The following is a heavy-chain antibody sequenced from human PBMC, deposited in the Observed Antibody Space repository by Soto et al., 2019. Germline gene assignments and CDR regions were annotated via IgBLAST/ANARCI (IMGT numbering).Heavy chain of an antibody. D-gene: IGHD3-10*01. CDR1: GGSISSSNW. Sequence: SETLSLTCAVSGGSISSSNWWSWVRQPPGKGLEWIAETHHSGKTIYNTSLESRVSISLDTSKNLFSLNLLSVTAADTAIYYCARDADFGSENFKIWAFDVWGRGTKVTVSS. J-gene: IGHJ3*01. V-gene: IGHV4-4*02. CDR3: ARDADFGSENFKIWAFDV. CDR2: THHSGKT.